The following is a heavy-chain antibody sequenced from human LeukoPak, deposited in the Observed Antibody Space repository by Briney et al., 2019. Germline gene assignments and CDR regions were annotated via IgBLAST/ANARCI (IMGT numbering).Heavy chain of an antibody. CDR1: GYTFTSNY. CDR3: ARDQRIAVAGTGGWAAYSPTWYFDL. D-gene: IGHD6-19*01. V-gene: IGHV1-46*01. CDR2: ISPSGGST. Sequence: ASVKVSCKAFGYTFTSNYMHWVRQAPGQGPEWMGVISPSGGSTTYAQKFQGRVTLTRDMSTSTDYLELSSLRSEDTAVYYCARDQRIAVAGTGGWAAYSPTWYFDLWGRGTLVTVSS. J-gene: IGHJ2*01.